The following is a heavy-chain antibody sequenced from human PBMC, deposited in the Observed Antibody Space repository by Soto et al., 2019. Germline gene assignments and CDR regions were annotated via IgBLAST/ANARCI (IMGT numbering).Heavy chain of an antibody. Sequence: QITLKESGPTLVRPTQTLTLTCTVSGFSLSTSGLGVGWIRQPPGKALEWLALIYWNDDKRYSPSLKARLTITKDTSKNQVVLTMTNMDHVDTATYDCAHRPSGWYLFDYWGQGTLVTVSS. CDR2: IYWNDDK. J-gene: IGHJ4*02. V-gene: IGHV2-5*01. D-gene: IGHD6-19*01. CDR3: AHRPSGWYLFDY. CDR1: GFSLSTSGLG.